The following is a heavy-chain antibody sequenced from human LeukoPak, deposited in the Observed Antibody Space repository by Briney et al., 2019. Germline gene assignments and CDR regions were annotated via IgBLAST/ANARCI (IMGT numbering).Heavy chain of an antibody. CDR1: GGPVSSGSYY. CDR2: IYYSGST. D-gene: IGHD2-2*01. J-gene: IGHJ6*04. CDR3: ARWHIVVVPAARGTYGMDV. V-gene: IGHV4-61*01. Sequence: SETLSLTCTVSGGPVSSGSYYWSWIRQPPGKGLEWIGYIYYSGSTNYNPSLKSRVTISVDTSKNQFSLKLSSVTAADTAVYYCARWHIVVVPAARGTYGMDVWGKGTTVTVSS.